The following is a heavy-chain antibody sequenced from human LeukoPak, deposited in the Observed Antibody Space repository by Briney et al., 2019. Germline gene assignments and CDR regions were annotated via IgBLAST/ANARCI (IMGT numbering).Heavy chain of an antibody. CDR3: ARSMTNFGDLYYFDY. D-gene: IGHD4-17*01. CDR2: TRNKANSHTT. Sequence: GGSLRLSCAASGFSFSDHYMDWVRQAPGKGLEWVGRTRNKANSHTTEYAASVKGRFTISRDDSKNSMYLQMNSLKTEDTAVYYCARSMTNFGDLYYFDYWGQGTLVTVSS. V-gene: IGHV3-72*01. CDR1: GFSFSDHY. J-gene: IGHJ4*02.